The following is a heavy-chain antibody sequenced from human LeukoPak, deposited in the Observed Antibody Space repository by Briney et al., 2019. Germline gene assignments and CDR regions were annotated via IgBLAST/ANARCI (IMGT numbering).Heavy chain of an antibody. Sequence: PGGSLRLSCAASGFTFSSYWMHWVRQAPGKGLVWVSRISTDGNSTNSADSVKGRLTISRDNAKNTLYLQMNSLRAEDTAVYYCVREYSSSSGRAFDIWGQGTMVTVS. CDR1: GFTFSSYW. CDR3: VREYSSSSGRAFDI. CDR2: ISTDGNST. V-gene: IGHV3-74*01. D-gene: IGHD6-6*01. J-gene: IGHJ3*02.